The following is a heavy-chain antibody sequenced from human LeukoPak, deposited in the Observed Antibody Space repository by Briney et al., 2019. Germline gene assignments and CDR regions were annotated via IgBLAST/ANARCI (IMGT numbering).Heavy chain of an antibody. J-gene: IGHJ4*02. CDR3: AGDHGYNYYFDY. CDR1: GGTFSSYA. Sequence: SVKVSCKASGGTFSSYAISWVRQAPGQGLEWMGGIIPIFGTANYAQKFQGRVTITADESTSTAYMELSSLRSEDTAVYYCAGDHGYNYYFDYWGQGTLVTVSS. V-gene: IGHV1-69*13. CDR2: IIPIFGTA. D-gene: IGHD5-24*01.